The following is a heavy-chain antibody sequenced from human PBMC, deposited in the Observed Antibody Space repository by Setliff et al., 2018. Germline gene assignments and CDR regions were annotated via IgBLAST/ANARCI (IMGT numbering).Heavy chain of an antibody. CDR1: GGSFSDYH. Sequence: ETLSLTCAASGGSFSDYHWTWIRQPPGKGLEWIGEINHSGSTNYKPSLESRLTISVDTSKNQFSLKLKSVTAADTAVYYCARGRNVAARLFDSWGQGILVTVSS. D-gene: IGHD6-6*01. CDR2: INHSGST. CDR3: ARGRNVAARLFDS. J-gene: IGHJ4*02. V-gene: IGHV4-34*01.